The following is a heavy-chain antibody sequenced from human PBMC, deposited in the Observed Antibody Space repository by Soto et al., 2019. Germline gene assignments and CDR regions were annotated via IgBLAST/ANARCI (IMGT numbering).Heavy chain of an antibody. CDR2: VTSSASST. V-gene: IGHV3-23*01. CDR1: GFTFSSFA. J-gene: IGHJ3*01. CDR3: ATGGAVLLDPFDV. Sequence: GQLLESGGGMVQPGGSLRLSCAASGFTFSSFAMNWVRLPPGRGLEWVAAVTSSASSTHYADSVKGRFTISSDNSKITLYLQMNSLRADDTAVYYCATGGAVLLDPFDVWGQGTMVTVSS. D-gene: IGHD1-26*01.